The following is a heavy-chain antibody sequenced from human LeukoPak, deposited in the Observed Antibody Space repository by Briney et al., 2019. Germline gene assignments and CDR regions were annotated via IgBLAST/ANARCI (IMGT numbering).Heavy chain of an antibody. CDR3: AREPVAGVADY. CDR1: GYTFTSYA. Sequence: ASVKVSCKACGYTFTSYAMHCVRQAPGQRLEWMGWINAGNGNTKYSQKFQGRVTITRDTSASTAYMELSSLRSEVTAVYYCAREPVAGVADYWGQGTLVTVSS. J-gene: IGHJ4*02. CDR2: INAGNGNT. D-gene: IGHD6-19*01. V-gene: IGHV1-3*01.